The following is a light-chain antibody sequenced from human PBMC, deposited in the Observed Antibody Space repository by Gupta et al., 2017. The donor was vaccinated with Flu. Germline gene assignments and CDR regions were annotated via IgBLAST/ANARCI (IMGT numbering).Light chain of an antibody. J-gene: IGLJ1*01. CDR3: SSYTSTTTFSI. Sequence: QSALTQPASVSGSPGHSITISCTGTSSDVGNSDYVSWYQQDPGKAPKLLIYDVSNRPSGVSSRFSGSKSGNTASLTISGLQAEDETEYYCSSYTSTTTFSIFGTGTKVTVL. CDR1: SSDVGNSDY. CDR2: DVS. V-gene: IGLV2-14*01.